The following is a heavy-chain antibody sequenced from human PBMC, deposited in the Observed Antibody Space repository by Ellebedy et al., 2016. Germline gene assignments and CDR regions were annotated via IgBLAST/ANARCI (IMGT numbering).Heavy chain of an antibody. V-gene: IGHV4-59*01. J-gene: IGHJ6*04. Sequence: SETLSFTCTVSGGSISNYYWSWIRQPPGKGLEWIGYIYYSGSTNYNPSLESRVTISVDTSKNQFSLKLSSVTAADTAVYYCAREGRGNSAGMDVWGKGTTVTVSS. CDR1: GGSISNYY. CDR2: IYYSGST. D-gene: IGHD4-23*01. CDR3: AREGRGNSAGMDV.